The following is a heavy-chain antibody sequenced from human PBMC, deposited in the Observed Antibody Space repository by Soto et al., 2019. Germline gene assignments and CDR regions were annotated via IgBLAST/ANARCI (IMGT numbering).Heavy chain of an antibody. CDR3: AKSGEEATTTPGWFDP. Sequence: GGSLRLSCAASGFTFSSYAMSWVRQAPGKGLEWVSAISGSGGSTYYADSVKGRFTISRDNSKNTLYLQMNSLRAEDTAVYYCAKSGEEATTTPGWFDPWGQGTLVTVSS. CDR1: GFTFSSYA. CDR2: ISGSGGST. J-gene: IGHJ5*02. V-gene: IGHV3-23*01. D-gene: IGHD5-12*01.